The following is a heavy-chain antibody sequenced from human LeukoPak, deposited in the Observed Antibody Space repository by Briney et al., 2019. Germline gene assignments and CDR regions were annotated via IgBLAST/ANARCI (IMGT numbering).Heavy chain of an antibody. J-gene: IGHJ3*02. CDR2: IIPIFGTA. CDR3: ARAYDSSGRGAFDI. CDR1: GGTFSSYA. Sequence: ASVKVSCKASGGTFSSYAISWVRQAPGQGLEWMGGIIPIFGTANYAQKFQGRVTITTDESTSTAYMELSSLRSEDTAVYYCARAYDSSGRGAFDIWGQGTMVTVSS. V-gene: IGHV1-69*05. D-gene: IGHD3-22*01.